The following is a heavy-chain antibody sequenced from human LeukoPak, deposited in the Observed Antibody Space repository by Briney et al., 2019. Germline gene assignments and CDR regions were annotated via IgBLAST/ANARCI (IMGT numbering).Heavy chain of an antibody. Sequence: PSETLSLTCTVSGGSISSYYWSWIRQPPGKGLEWIGYISGSTNYNPSLKSRVTISVDTSKNQFSLKLSSVTAADTAVYYCARGGIAARPRDDTFDIWGHGTMVTVSS. CDR2: ISGST. CDR3: ARGGIAARPRDDTFDI. V-gene: IGHV4-59*12. CDR1: GGSISSYY. D-gene: IGHD6-6*01. J-gene: IGHJ3*02.